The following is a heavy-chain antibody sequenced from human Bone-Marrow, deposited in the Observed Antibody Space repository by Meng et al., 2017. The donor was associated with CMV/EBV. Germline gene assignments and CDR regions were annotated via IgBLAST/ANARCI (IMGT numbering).Heavy chain of an antibody. Sequence: SETLSLTCTVSGGSIRSYYWSWIRQPPGMGLEWIGYISYGGRANYNPSLKSRVTISVDTSKNYFSLKLSSVTAADTAVYYCARLTRGRDFVAPDWGQGSLVTVSS. CDR2: ISYGGRA. D-gene: IGHD6-6*01. J-gene: IGHJ4*02. CDR1: GGSIRSYY. CDR3: ARLTRGRDFVAPD. V-gene: IGHV4-59*01.